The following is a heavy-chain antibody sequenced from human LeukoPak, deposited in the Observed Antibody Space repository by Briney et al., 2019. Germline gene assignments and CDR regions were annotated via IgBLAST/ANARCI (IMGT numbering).Heavy chain of an antibody. Sequence: ASVKVSCKASGYTFTGYYMHWGRQAPGQGLEWVGWVNPNSGGTNYAQKFQGRVTMTRDTSISTPYMELSRLRSDDTAVYYCARGAAAAGTGWFDPWGQGTLVTVSS. CDR2: VNPNSGGT. V-gene: IGHV1-2*02. D-gene: IGHD6-13*01. CDR3: ARGAAAAGTGWFDP. J-gene: IGHJ5*02. CDR1: GYTFTGYY.